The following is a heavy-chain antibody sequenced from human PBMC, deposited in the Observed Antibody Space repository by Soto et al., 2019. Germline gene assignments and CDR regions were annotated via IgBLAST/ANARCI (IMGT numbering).Heavy chain of an antibody. J-gene: IGHJ6*03. Sequence: PSETLSLTCTVSGGSISSYYWSWIRQPPGKGLEWIGEINHSGSTNYNPSLKSRVTIPVDTSKNQFSLKLSSVTAADTAVYYCARGVPAANSLSHYYYYYMDVWGKGTTVTVSS. V-gene: IGHV4-34*01. CDR2: INHSGST. D-gene: IGHD2-2*01. CDR1: GGSISSYY. CDR3: ARGVPAANSLSHYYYYYMDV.